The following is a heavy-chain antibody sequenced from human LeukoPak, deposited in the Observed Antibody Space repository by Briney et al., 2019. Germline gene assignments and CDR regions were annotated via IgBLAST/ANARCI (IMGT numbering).Heavy chain of an antibody. J-gene: IGHJ4*02. Sequence: ASVKVSCKASGDTFTSYAITWVRQAPGQGLEWMGWISAYNGNTNYAQKLQGRVTMTTDTSTSTAYMELRSLRSDDTAVYHCARDLWFGELTFDYWGQGTLVTVSS. D-gene: IGHD3-10*01. CDR2: ISAYNGNT. V-gene: IGHV1-18*01. CDR3: ARDLWFGELTFDY. CDR1: GDTFTSYA.